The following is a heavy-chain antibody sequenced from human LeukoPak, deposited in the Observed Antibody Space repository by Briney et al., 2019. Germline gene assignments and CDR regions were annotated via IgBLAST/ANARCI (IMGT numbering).Heavy chain of an antibody. V-gene: IGHV3-23*01. CDR1: GFTFSSSA. CDR2: ISNNGGYT. CDR3: AKQLGYCSDGSCYFPY. J-gene: IGHJ4*02. D-gene: IGHD2-15*01. Sequence: PGGSLRLSCAASGFTFSSSAMSWVRQAPGKGLEWVSAISNNGGYTYYADSVQGRFTISRDNSKSTLCLQMNSLRAEDTAVYYCAKQLGYCSDGSCYFPYWGQGTLVTVS.